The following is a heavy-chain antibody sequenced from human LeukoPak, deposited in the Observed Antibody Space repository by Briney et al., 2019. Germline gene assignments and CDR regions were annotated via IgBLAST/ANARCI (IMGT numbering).Heavy chain of an antibody. CDR3: ARDSGYYYDSSGIGWFDP. V-gene: IGHV3-23*01. D-gene: IGHD3-22*01. J-gene: IGHJ5*02. Sequence: PGGSLRLSCAASGFTFSSYAMSWVRQAPGKGLEWVSAISGSGGSTYYADSVKGRFTISRDNSKNTLYLQMNSLRAEDTAVYYCARDSGYYYDSSGIGWFDPWGQGTLVTVSS. CDR2: ISGSGGST. CDR1: GFTFSSYA.